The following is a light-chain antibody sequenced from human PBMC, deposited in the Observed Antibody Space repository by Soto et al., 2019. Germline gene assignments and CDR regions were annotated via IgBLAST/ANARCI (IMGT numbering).Light chain of an antibody. V-gene: IGLV2-8*01. CDR2: EVS. J-gene: IGLJ2*01. CDR3: SSYAGSNEV. Sequence: QSVLTQPPSASGSPGQSVTISCTGTSSDVGGYNYVSWYQQHPGKAPKLMIYEVSKRPSGVPDRFSGSKSGNTVSLTVSGLQAEAEADYYCSSYAGSNEVFGGGTKLTVL. CDR1: SSDVGGYNY.